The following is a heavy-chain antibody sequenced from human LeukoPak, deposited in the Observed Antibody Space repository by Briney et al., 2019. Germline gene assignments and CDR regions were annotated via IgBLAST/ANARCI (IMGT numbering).Heavy chain of an antibody. J-gene: IGHJ4*02. CDR3: ATDLMVRGVTSYYFAY. Sequence: GGSLRLSCAASGFTFSSYAMSWVRQAPGKGLEWVGRIKSKTDGGTTDYAAPVKGRFTISRHDSKNTLYLQMNSLKTEDTAVYYCATDLMVRGVTSYYFAYWGQGTLVTVSS. D-gene: IGHD3-10*01. CDR1: GFTFSSYA. V-gene: IGHV3-15*01. CDR2: IKSKTDGGTT.